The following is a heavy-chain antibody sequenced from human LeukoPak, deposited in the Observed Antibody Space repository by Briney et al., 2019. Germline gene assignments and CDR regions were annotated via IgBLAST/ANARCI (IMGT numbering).Heavy chain of an antibody. Sequence: GASVKVSCKASGGTFSSYAISWVRQAPGQGLEWMGRIIPILGIANYAQKFQGRVTIIADKSTSTAYMELSSLRSEDTAVYYCARSSPVSGPDAFDIWGQGTMVTVSS. V-gene: IGHV1-69*04. CDR1: GGTFSSYA. J-gene: IGHJ3*02. CDR2: IIPILGIA. CDR3: ARSSPVSGPDAFDI. D-gene: IGHD3-10*01.